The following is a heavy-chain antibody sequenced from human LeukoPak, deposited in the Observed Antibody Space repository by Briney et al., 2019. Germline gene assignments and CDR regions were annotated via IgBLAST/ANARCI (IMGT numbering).Heavy chain of an antibody. J-gene: IGHJ5*02. CDR1: GFTFSSYA. V-gene: IGHV3-23*01. CDR2: ISGSGGST. CDR3: AKDLKPYVLLWFGES. Sequence: GGSLRLSCAASGFTFSSYAMSWVRQAPGKGLGWVSAISGSGGSTYYADSVKGRFTISRDNSKNTLYLQMNSLRAEDTAVYYCAKDLKPYVLLWFGESWGQGTLVTVSS. D-gene: IGHD3-10*01.